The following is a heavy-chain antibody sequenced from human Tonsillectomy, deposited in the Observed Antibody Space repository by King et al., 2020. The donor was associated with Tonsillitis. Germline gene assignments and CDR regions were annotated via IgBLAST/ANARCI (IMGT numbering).Heavy chain of an antibody. CDR2: ISSSSSYI. J-gene: IGHJ4*02. V-gene: IGHV3-21*01. CDR1: GFTFSDYS. CDR3: ASDHRFGSSPYYCDS. Sequence: VQLVESGGGLVKPGGSLRLSCAASGFTFSDYSMIWVRQAPGKGLEWVAFISSSSSYIYYADSVKGRFTISRDNAKNSLYLQMNSLRAEDTAVYYCASDHRFGSSPYYCDSWGQGTLLTVSS. D-gene: IGHD6-6*01.